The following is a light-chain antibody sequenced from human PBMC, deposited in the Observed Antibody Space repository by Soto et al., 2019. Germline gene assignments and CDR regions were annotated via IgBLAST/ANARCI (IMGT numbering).Light chain of an antibody. CDR2: DAS. Sequence: EIVLTQSPATLSLSPGERATLSCRASQSVSSYLAWYQQKPGQAPRLLIYDASNRATGIPARFSGSGSGTDFTLTISSLEPEDFAVYYCQQRSNLSVTFRQGTRVEIK. J-gene: IGKJ1*01. CDR3: QQRSNLSVT. V-gene: IGKV3-11*01. CDR1: QSVSSY.